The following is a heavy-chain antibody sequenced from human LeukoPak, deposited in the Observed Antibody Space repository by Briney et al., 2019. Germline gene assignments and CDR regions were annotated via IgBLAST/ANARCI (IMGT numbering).Heavy chain of an antibody. CDR1: GFTFSDYY. CDR2: ISSSSSYT. D-gene: IGHD3-9*01. Sequence: GGSLRLSCAASGFTFSDYYMSWIRQAPGKGLEWVSYISSSSSYTNYADSVKGRFTISRDNAKNSLYLQMNSLRAEDTAVYYCARRPSAYDILTGYSVTYFDYWGQGTLVTASS. CDR3: ARRPSAYDILTGYSVTYFDY. J-gene: IGHJ4*02. V-gene: IGHV3-11*06.